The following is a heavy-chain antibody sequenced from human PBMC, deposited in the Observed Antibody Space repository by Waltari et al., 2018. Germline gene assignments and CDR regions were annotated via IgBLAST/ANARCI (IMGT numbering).Heavy chain of an antibody. J-gene: IGHJ3*02. CDR1: GGSISSSSYY. Sequence: QLQLQESGPGLVKPSETLSLTCPVSGGSISSSSYYWGWIRQPPGKGLEWIGSIYYSGGTYYSPSLKSRVTIAVYTSKNQFSLNLSSVTAADTAVYYCARRLDCMVRGARRAFDIWGQGTMVTVSS. V-gene: IGHV4-39*01. CDR2: IYYSGGT. D-gene: IGHD3-10*01. CDR3: ARRLDCMVRGARRAFDI.